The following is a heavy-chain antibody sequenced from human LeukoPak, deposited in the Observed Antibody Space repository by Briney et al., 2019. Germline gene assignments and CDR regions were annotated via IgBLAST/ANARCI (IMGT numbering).Heavy chain of an antibody. Sequence: AGGSLRLSCAASGFTFSSYWMSWVREAPGKGLEGVGNIKQEGSEKYYGDSVTGRFTISRDNAKNSLYLQMNSLSAEDTAVYYCARERGGRDGYNSPDYWGQGTLVTVSS. V-gene: IGHV3-7*05. D-gene: IGHD5-24*01. CDR3: ARERGGRDGYNSPDY. J-gene: IGHJ4*02. CDR2: IKQEGSEK. CDR1: GFTFSSYW.